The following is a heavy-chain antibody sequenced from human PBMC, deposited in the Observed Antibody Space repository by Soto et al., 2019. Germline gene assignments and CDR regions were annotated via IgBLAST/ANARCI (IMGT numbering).Heavy chain of an antibody. D-gene: IGHD2-21*01. Sequence: SETLSLTCTVSGGSVSSSSYYWGWIRQPPGKGLEWIGSIYYSGSTYYNPSLKSRVTISVDTSKNQFSLKLSSVTAADTAVYYCARHMPVNRGGDFDYWGQGTLVTVSS. CDR3: ARHMPVNRGGDFDY. CDR2: IYYSGST. CDR1: GGSVSSSSYY. J-gene: IGHJ4*02. V-gene: IGHV4-39*01.